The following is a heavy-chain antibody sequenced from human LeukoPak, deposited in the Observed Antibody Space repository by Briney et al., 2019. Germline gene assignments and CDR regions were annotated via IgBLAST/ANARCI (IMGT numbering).Heavy chain of an antibody. CDR3: ARVGVAVAGNYYYYYGMDV. V-gene: IGHV3-66*01. CDR2: IYSGGST. CDR1: GFTVSSNY. D-gene: IGHD6-19*01. J-gene: IGHJ6*02. Sequence: PGGSLRLSCAASGFTVSSNYMSWVRQAPGKGLEWVSVIYSGGSTYYADSVKGRFTISRDNSKNTLYLQMNSLRAEDTAVYYCARVGVAVAGNYYYYYGMDVWGQGTTVTVSS.